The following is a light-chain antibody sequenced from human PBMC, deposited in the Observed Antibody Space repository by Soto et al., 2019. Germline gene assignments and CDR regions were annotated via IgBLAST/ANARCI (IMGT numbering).Light chain of an antibody. V-gene: IGKV2-28*01. CDR2: LGS. CDR3: MQAQQML. J-gene: IGKJ1*01. Sequence: DIVMTQSPLSLPVTPGEPASISCRSSQSLLHSNGYNYLDWYLQKPGQSPQLLIYLGSNRASGVPDRVSGSGSGTDFTLKISRVEAEDVGVYYCMQAQQMLFVQGTKVEIK. CDR1: QSLLHSNGYNY.